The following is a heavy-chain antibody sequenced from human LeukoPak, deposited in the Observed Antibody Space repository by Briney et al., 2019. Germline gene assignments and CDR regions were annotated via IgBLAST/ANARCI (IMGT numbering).Heavy chain of an antibody. Sequence: PGGSLRLSCAVSGFIFSSYAMSWVRQAPGKGLEWVAVISYDGRNKYYADSVKGRFTISRDNSKNTLYLQMDSLRPEDTAVYYCASRGGVATAYYFDYWGQGTLITVSS. CDR2: ISYDGRNK. CDR3: ASRGGVATAYYFDY. V-gene: IGHV3-30*04. D-gene: IGHD5-12*01. CDR1: GFIFSSYA. J-gene: IGHJ4*02.